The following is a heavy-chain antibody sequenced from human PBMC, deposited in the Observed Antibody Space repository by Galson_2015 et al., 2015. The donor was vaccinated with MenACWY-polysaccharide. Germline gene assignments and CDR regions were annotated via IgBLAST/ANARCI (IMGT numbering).Heavy chain of an antibody. CDR2: FTWDAGK. Sequence: PALGKPPQTLTLTCTFSGFSLTGRGVAVAWIRQPPGKALGWLGVFTWDAGKRHNHSQNSHHHSLKGTSKNQVFLTMSNVDPADTATYYCASTGDQDGYNLGLDFWGQGAQVTVSS. D-gene: IGHD5-24*01. V-gene: IGHV2-5*02. CDR3: ASTGDQDGYNLGLDF. J-gene: IGHJ4*02. CDR1: GFSLTGRGVA.